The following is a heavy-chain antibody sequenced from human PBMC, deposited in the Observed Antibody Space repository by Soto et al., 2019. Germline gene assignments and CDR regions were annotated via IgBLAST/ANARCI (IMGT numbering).Heavy chain of an antibody. Sequence: PGGPLRLPCAASVFISSRYDIHWDRHATGKGLEWVSAIGTAGDTYYPGSVKGRFTISRENAKNSLYLQMNSLRAEETAVYYCARDYKSQYDYYGMDVWGQGTTVTVSS. D-gene: IGHD3-10*01. J-gene: IGHJ6*02. CDR2: IGTAGDT. CDR3: ARDYKSQYDYYGMDV. V-gene: IGHV3-13*01. CDR1: VFISSRYD.